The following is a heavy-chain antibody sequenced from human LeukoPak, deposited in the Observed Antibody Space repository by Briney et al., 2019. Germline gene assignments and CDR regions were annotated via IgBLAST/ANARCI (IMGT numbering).Heavy chain of an antibody. CDR3: ARGGWLRGNDAFDI. D-gene: IGHD5-12*01. J-gene: IGHJ3*02. CDR1: GYTFTGYY. CDR2: ISAYNGNT. Sequence: ASVKVSCKASGYTFTGYYMHWVRQAPGQGLEWMGWISAYNGNTNYAQKLQGRVTMTTDTSTSTAYMELRSLRSDDTAVYYCARGGWLRGNDAFDIWGQGTMVTVSS. V-gene: IGHV1-18*04.